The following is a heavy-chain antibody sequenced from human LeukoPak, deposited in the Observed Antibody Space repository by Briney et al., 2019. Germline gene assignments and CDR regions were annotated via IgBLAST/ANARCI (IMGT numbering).Heavy chain of an antibody. CDR3: ARGREYEFWSGYYYGNWCDP. Sequence: SATLSLTCKASGGSISSHYWSWIRQPPGKGLEWIGYIYSSGSTNYNPSLKSRVTISVDTSKNQFSLKLSSVTAADTAVYYCARGREYEFWSGYYYGNWCDPWGQGTLVTVSS. V-gene: IGHV4-59*11. D-gene: IGHD3-3*01. CDR1: GGSISSHY. J-gene: IGHJ5*02. CDR2: IYSSGST.